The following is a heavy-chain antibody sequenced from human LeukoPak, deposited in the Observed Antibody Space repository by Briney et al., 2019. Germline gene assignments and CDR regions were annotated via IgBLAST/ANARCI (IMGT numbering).Heavy chain of an antibody. V-gene: IGHV1-46*01. CDR3: ARGYTVTTY. Sequence: ASARVSCKASGYTFTNYYIHWVRQAPGQGLEWMGVINPAGGSTSYAQKFQGRVAMTRDTSTSTAYMELSSLRSEDTAVYYCARGYTVTTYWGQGTLGTVSP. J-gene: IGHJ4*02. CDR2: INPAGGST. D-gene: IGHD4-17*01. CDR1: GYTFTNYY.